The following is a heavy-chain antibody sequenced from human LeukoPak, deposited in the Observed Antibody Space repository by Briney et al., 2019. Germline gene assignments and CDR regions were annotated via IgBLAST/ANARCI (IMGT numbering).Heavy chain of an antibody. CDR2: ISSSGSTI. CDR1: GFTFSDYY. CDR3: AKGNDYSTTFDP. D-gene: IGHD4-11*01. V-gene: IGHV3-11*01. J-gene: IGHJ5*02. Sequence: PGGSLRLSCAASGFTFSDYYMSWIRQAPGKRLEWVSYISSSGSTIYYADSVKGRFTISRDNAKNSLYLQMNSLRAEDTAVYYCAKGNDYSTTFDPWGQGTLVTVSS.